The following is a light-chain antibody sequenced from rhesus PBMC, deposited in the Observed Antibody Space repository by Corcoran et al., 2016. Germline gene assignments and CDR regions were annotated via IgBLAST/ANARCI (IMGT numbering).Light chain of an antibody. V-gene: IGKV1-74*01. CDR2: KDS. Sequence: DIQMTQSPSSLSASVGDRVTITCRASDNVTDYLNWYQQKPVKAPKHLIYKDSVLQNGVPSRFSGSGAGTDYTFTSSSLQSEDVATYDCLHYYGTPYSFGQGTKVEIK. CDR3: LHYYGTPYS. CDR1: DNVTDY. J-gene: IGKJ2*01.